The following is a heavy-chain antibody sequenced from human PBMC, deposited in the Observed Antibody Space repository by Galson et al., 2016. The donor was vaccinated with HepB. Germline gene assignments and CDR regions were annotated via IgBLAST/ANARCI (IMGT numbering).Heavy chain of an antibody. Sequence: PALVTPPQTLTLTCTFSGFSLHTSGMCVSWIRQPPGKALEWLALIDWDDDKYYNTSLKTRLTISKDTSKNQVVLTMTNMDPVDTATYYCARRTYLVDAFDIWGQGTMVTVSS. D-gene: IGHD1-1*01. CDR3: ARRTYLVDAFDI. J-gene: IGHJ3*02. V-gene: IGHV2-70*01. CDR2: IDWDDDK. CDR1: GFSLHTSGMC.